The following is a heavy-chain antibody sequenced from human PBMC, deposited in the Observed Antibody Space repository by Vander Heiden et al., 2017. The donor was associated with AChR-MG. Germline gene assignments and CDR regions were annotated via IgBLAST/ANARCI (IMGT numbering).Heavy chain of an antibody. J-gene: IGHJ4*02. V-gene: IGHV3-33*01. CDR1: GFTFSSYG. D-gene: IGHD1-1*01. CDR3: ARDSRWRFDY. CDR2: IWYDGSNK. Sequence: QVQLVESGGGVVQPGRSLSLSCAASGFTFSSYGRHWCRQAPGKGLEWVAVIWYDGSNKYYADSVKARFTISRDNSKNTLYLQMNSLRAEDTAVYYCARDSRWRFDYWGQGTLVTVSS.